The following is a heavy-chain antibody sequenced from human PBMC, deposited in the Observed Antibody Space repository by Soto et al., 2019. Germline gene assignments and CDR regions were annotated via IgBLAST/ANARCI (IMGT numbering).Heavy chain of an antibody. V-gene: IGHV1-69*08. CDR3: AREDRDRETGLVPAAIDGMDV. CDR2: IIPIFGIP. Sequence: QVQLVQSGAEVKKPGSSVKVSCKASGGTFSRYSITWVRQAPGHGLEWIGRIIPIFGIPTYAQKFQGRVTITADESTSTAYMELSSLRSDDTAVYYCAREDRDRETGLVPAAIDGMDVWGQGPTVTVSS. D-gene: IGHD2-2*01. CDR1: GGTFSRYS. J-gene: IGHJ6*02.